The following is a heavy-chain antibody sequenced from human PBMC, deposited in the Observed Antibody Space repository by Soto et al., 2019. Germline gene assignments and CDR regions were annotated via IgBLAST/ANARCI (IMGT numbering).Heavy chain of an antibody. CDR3: VRGHFYGYSVPWYFDL. CDR1: GFTFSSYA. V-gene: IGHV3-30*04. CDR2: ISYDENTK. Sequence: QVQLVESGGGVVQIGRSLRLSCAASGFTFSSYAIQWVRQAPGKGLEWVAVISYDENTKYYADSVKGRFTISRDNSKNTLYLQMNSLRAEDTAVYYCVRGHFYGYSVPWYFDLWGRGTLVTVSS. J-gene: IGHJ2*01. D-gene: IGHD3-10*01.